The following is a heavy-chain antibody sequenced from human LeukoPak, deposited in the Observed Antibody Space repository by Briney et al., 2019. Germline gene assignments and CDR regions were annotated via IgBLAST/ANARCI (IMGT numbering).Heavy chain of an antibody. J-gene: IGHJ6*03. Sequence: ASVKVSCKASGYTFTGYYMHWVRQAPGQGLEWMGRINPNSGGTNYAQKFQGRVIMTMDTSISTAYMDLSRLRSDDTAVYYCARGARYCTNGVCSLYYYYYMDVWGKGTTVTVSS. D-gene: IGHD2-8*01. CDR2: INPNSGGT. V-gene: IGHV1-2*06. CDR1: GYTFTGYY. CDR3: ARGARYCTNGVCSLYYYYYMDV.